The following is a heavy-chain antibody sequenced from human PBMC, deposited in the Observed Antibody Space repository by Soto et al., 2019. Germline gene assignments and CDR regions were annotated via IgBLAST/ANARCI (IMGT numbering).Heavy chain of an antibody. CDR3: ARQEAGYTAMVDY. D-gene: IGHD5-18*01. CDR2: IYYSGST. Sequence: SETLSLTCTVSGGSVSSGSYYWSWIRQPPGKGLEWIGYIYYSGSTNYNPSLKSRVAISVDTSKNQFSLKLSSVTAADTAVYYCARQEAGYTAMVDYWGQGTLVTVSS. J-gene: IGHJ4*02. V-gene: IGHV4-61*01. CDR1: GGSVSSGSYY.